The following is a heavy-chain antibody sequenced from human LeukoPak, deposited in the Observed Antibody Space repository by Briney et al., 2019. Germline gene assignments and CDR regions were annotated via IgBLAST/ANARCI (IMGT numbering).Heavy chain of an antibody. D-gene: IGHD3-3*01. CDR3: ARGAYYDFWSGYFFQQNWLDP. CDR1: GYTFTSYG. J-gene: IGHJ5*02. CDR2: ISAYNGNT. Sequence: GASVKVSCKASGYTFTSYGISWVRQAPGQGLEWMGWISAYNGNTNYAQKLQGRVTMTTDTSTSTAYMELRSLRSDDTAVYYCARGAYYDFWSGYFFQQNWLDPWGQGTLVTVSS. V-gene: IGHV1-18*01.